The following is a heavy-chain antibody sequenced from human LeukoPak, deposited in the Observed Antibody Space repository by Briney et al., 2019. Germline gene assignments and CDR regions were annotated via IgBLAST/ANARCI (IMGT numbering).Heavy chain of an antibody. CDR3: ARELTGGYFDY. CDR1: GYTFTNYF. D-gene: IGHD7-27*01. V-gene: IGHV1-46*01. J-gene: IGHJ4*02. Sequence: ASVKVSCEASGYTFTNYFIHWTRQAPGQGLEWMGAINPSGGHTAYAQKFQGRVTLTRDTSTSTVYMELSSLRSEDTAVYYCARELTGGYFDYWGQGTVVTVSS. CDR2: INPSGGHT.